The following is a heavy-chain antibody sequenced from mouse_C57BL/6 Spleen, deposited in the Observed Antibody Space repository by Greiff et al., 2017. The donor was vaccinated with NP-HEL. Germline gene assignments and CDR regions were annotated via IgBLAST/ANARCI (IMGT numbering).Heavy chain of an antibody. Sequence: EVQLQQSGPELVKPGASVKIPCKASGYTFTDYNMDWVKQSHGKSLEWIGDINPNNGGTIYNQKFKGKATLTVDKSSSTAYMELRSLTSEDTAGYYCARYYYGSSHWYFDVWGTGTTVTVSS. CDR3: ARYYYGSSHWYFDV. J-gene: IGHJ1*03. CDR2: INPNNGGT. CDR1: GYTFTDYN. D-gene: IGHD1-1*01. V-gene: IGHV1-18*01.